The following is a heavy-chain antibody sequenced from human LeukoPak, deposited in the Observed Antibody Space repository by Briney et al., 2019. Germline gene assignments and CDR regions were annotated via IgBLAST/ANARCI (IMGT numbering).Heavy chain of an antibody. J-gene: IGHJ5*02. D-gene: IGHD2-15*01. Sequence: GASVKVSCKASGYTFTNYGISWVRQAPGQGLEWMRWISAYNGNTKYAQKVLGRVTMTTDTSTTTAYMELRSLRSDDTAVYYCARGGLVVVVAATPSTTPGLLHWLDPWGQGTLVSVSS. CDR3: ARGGLVVVVAATPSTTPGLLHWLDP. CDR1: GYTFTNYG. V-gene: IGHV1-18*01. CDR2: ISAYNGNT.